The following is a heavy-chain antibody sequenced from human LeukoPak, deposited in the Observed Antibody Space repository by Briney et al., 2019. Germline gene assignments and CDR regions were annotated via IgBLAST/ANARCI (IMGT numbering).Heavy chain of an antibody. V-gene: IGHV7-4-1*01. CDR2: INTNTGSP. J-gene: IGHJ5*02. D-gene: IGHD3-10*01. Sequence: ASVKVSCKASGYTFTSYAMNWVRQAPGQGLEWMGWINTNTGSPTYAQGFTGRFVFSLDTSVSTAYLQICSLKAEDTAVYYCARGGFGEFPNWFDPWGQGTLVTVSS. CDR1: GYTFTSYA. CDR3: ARGGFGEFPNWFDP.